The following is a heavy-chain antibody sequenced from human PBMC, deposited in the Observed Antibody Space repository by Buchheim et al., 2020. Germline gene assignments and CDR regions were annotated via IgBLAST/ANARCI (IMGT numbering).Heavy chain of an antibody. Sequence: EVQLVVSGGGLVQSGGSLRLSCAASGFTFRSYAMSWVRQAPGKGLEWVSAISGSGGCTSYPASVKGRFTISRDNSANTLYLQMNSLRAEDTAVYYCARRRFGELDIWGQGTL. CDR3: ARRRFGELDI. CDR2: ISGSGGCT. J-gene: IGHJ4*02. CDR1: GFTFRSYA. V-gene: IGHV3-23*04. D-gene: IGHD3-10*01.